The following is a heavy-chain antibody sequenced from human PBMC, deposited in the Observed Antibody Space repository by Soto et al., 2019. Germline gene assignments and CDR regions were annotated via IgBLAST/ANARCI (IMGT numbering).Heavy chain of an antibody. V-gene: IGHV1-18*01. Sequence: QVQLVQSGAEVKKPGASVKVSCKASGYTFTSYGISWVRQAPGQGLEWMGWISAYNGNTNYAQKLQGRVTMTTDTSTSTAYMELRSLRSDDTAVYYCARDSGGGGYGDYVPYYYYYGMDVWDQGTTVTVSS. CDR1: GYTFTSYG. CDR3: ARDSGGGGYGDYVPYYYYYGMDV. CDR2: ISAYNGNT. D-gene: IGHD4-17*01. J-gene: IGHJ6*02.